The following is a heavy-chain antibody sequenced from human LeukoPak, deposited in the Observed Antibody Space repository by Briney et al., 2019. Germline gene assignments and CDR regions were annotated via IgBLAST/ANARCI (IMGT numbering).Heavy chain of an antibody. CDR1: GFTFTSFA. D-gene: IGHD3-10*01. CDR2: ISGSGGST. V-gene: IGHV3-23*01. CDR3: AREPDGSGSYFDY. J-gene: IGHJ4*02. Sequence: GGSLRLSCAPSGFTFTSFAMAWVRQAPGKGLEWVLSISGSGGSTYYADSVKGRFTVSRDNSKNAIYLQMISLRAEDSALYYCAREPDGSGSYFDYWGQGTLVTVSS.